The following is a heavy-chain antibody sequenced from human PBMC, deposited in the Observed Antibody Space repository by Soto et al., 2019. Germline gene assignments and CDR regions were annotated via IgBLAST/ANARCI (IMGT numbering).Heavy chain of an antibody. Sequence: GGSLRLSCAASGFTFSSYSMNWVRQAPGKGLEWVSYISSSSSTIYYADSVKGRFTISRDNAKNSLYLQMNSLRAEDTAVYYCARDGTYVVLRFLEWLSFDIWGLGTMVTVSS. J-gene: IGHJ3*02. CDR2: ISSSSSTI. CDR3: ARDGTYVVLRFLEWLSFDI. D-gene: IGHD3-3*01. CDR1: GFTFSSYS. V-gene: IGHV3-48*01.